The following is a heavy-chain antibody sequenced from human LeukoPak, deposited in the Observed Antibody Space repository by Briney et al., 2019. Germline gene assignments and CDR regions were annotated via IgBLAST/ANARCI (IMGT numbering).Heavy chain of an antibody. J-gene: IGHJ3*02. V-gene: IGHV4-38-2*02. Sequence: PSEALSLTCTVSSYSISSGYYWGWIRQPPGKGLEWIGSVYHSGSTYYNPSLKSRVTMSVDTSKNQFSLKLSSVTAADTAVYYCARGRGTAMVTGDIWGQGTMVTVSS. CDR2: VYHSGST. CDR1: SYSISSGYY. D-gene: IGHD5-18*01. CDR3: ARGRGTAMVTGDI.